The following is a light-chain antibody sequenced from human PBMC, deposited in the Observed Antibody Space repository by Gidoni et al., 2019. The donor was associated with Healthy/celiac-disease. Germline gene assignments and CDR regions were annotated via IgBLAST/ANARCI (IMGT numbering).Light chain of an antibody. CDR1: QGLSSY. J-gene: IGKJ1*01. CDR2: AAS. CDR3: QQYYSYPQT. Sequence: AIRITQSPSSLSASTGDRVTITCRASQGLSSYLAWYQQKPGKAPKLLIYAASTLQSGVPSRFSGSGSGTDFTLTISCLQSEDFATYYCQQYYSYPQTFGQGTKVEIK. V-gene: IGKV1-8*01.